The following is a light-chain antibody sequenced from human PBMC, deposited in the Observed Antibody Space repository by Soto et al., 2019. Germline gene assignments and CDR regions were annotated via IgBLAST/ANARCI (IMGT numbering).Light chain of an antibody. J-gene: IGLJ2*01. CDR1: SGHSSYI. V-gene: IGLV4-60*03. Sequence: QPVLTQSSSASASLGSSVKLTCTLSSGHSSYIIAWHQQQPGKAPRYLMKLEGSGSYNKGSGVPDRFSGSSSGADRYLTISNLQSEDEADYYCETWDSNTRVFGGGNKVTVL. CDR2: LEGSGSY. CDR3: ETWDSNTRV.